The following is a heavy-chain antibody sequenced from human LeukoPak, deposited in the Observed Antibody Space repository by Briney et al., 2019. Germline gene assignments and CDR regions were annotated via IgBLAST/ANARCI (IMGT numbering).Heavy chain of an antibody. CDR3: ARAFYYGSGSYYNSPPSYYFDY. CDR1: GFTFSSYW. V-gene: IGHV3-7*03. D-gene: IGHD3-10*01. CDR2: IKQDGSEK. Sequence: GGSLRLSCAASGFTFSSYWMSWVRQAPGKGLEWVAHIKQDGSEKYYVDSVKGRFTISRDNAKNSLYLQMNSLRAEDTAVYYCARAFYYGSGSYYNSPPSYYFDYWGQGTLVTVSS. J-gene: IGHJ4*02.